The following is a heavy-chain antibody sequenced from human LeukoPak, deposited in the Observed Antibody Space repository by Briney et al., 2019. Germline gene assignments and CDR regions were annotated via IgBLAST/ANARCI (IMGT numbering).Heavy chain of an antibody. Sequence: GGSLRLSCAASGFVFSTYAMGWVRQAPGRGLEWVSSISGSGSSTYYADSVKGRFTISRDNSKNTLYLQMNSLRAEDTAVYYCAKDRESVLPADATADWGQGTLVTVSS. CDR3: AKDRESVLPADATAD. CDR2: ISGSGSST. D-gene: IGHD2-2*01. V-gene: IGHV3-23*01. J-gene: IGHJ4*02. CDR1: GFVFSTYA.